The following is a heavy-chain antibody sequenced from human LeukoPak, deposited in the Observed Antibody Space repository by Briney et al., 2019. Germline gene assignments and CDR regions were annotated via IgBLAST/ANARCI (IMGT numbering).Heavy chain of an antibody. CDR1: GYTFTSYD. D-gene: IGHD4-17*01. CDR3: ARDGTVTTQTYYYYMDV. J-gene: IGHJ6*03. CDR2: MNPNSGNT. V-gene: IGHV1-8*01. Sequence: ASVKVSCKASGYTFTSYDINWVRQATGQGLEWMVWMNPNSGNTGYAQKFQGRVTMTRNTSISTAYMELSSLRSEDTAVYYCARDGTVTTQTYYYYMDVWGKGTTVTVSS.